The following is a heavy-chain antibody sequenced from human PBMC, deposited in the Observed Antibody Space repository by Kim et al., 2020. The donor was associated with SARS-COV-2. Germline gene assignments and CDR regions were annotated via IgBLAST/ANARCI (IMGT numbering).Heavy chain of an antibody. CDR3: ARDAYGGYYYGMDV. J-gene: IGHJ6*02. D-gene: IGHD4-17*01. V-gene: IGHV3-30*04. CDR2: ISYDGSNK. Sequence: GGSLRLSCAASGFTFSSYAMHWVRQAPGKGLEWVAVISYDGSNKYYADSVKGRFTISRDNSKNTLYLQMNSLRAEDTAVYYCARDAYGGYYYGMDVWGQGTTVTVS. CDR1: GFTFSSYA.